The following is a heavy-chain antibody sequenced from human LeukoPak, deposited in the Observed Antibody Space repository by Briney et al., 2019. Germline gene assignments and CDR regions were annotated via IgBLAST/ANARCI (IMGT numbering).Heavy chain of an antibody. CDR2: ISSGGHNI. J-gene: IGHJ6*01. D-gene: IGHD4-17*01. CDR3: ARHGDGFYHGMDV. V-gene: IGHV3-21*01. Sequence: GGSLRLSCAASGFSFSTYKMTWVRQAPGEGLEWVSSISSGGHNIFYADPVKGRFTISRDNAKNSLYLQMNSLRVEDTAVYYCARHGDGFYHGMDVWGQGTTVTVSS. CDR1: GFSFSTYK.